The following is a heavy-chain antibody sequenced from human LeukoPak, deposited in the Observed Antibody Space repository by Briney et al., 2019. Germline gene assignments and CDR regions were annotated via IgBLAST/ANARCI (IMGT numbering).Heavy chain of an antibody. V-gene: IGHV4-30-2*01. Sequence: SQTLSLTCTVSGGSISSGGYYWSWIRQPPGKGLEWIGYIYHSGSTYYNPSLKSRVTISVDRSKNQFSLKLSSVTAADTAVYYCARGPFGAKPVLPFDYWGQGTLVTVSS. D-gene: IGHD1-26*01. CDR3: ARGPFGAKPVLPFDY. J-gene: IGHJ4*02. CDR2: IYHSGST. CDR1: GGSISSGGYY.